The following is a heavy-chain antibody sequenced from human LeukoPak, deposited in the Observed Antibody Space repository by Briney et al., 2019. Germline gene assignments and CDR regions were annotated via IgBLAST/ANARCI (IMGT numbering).Heavy chain of an antibody. CDR3: ARVGPEAKLWFGELLFPYYYYYYMDV. CDR2: INPNSGGT. V-gene: IGHV1-2*02. D-gene: IGHD3-10*01. CDR1: RYTFTGYY. J-gene: IGHJ6*03. Sequence: ASVKVSCKASRYTFTGYYMHWVRQAPGQGLEWMGWINPNSGGTNYAQKFQGRVTMTRDTSISTAYMELSRLRSDDTAVYYCARVGPEAKLWFGELLFPYYYYYYMDVWGKGTTVTISS.